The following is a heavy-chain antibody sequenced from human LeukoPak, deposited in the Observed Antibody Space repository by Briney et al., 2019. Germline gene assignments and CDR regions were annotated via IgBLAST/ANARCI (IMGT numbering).Heavy chain of an antibody. CDR3: ARKKYSSGWYICDY. CDR2: LSYSGSA. V-gene: IGHV4-39*01. CDR1: VGSISSSSYY. Sequence: SETLSLTCTVSVGSISSSSYYWGWIRQPPGKGLQWIGSLSYSGSAYYNPSLKSRVTISVDTSKNQFSLKLSSVTAADTAVYYCARKKYSSGWYICDYWGQGTVVSVSS. J-gene: IGHJ4*02. D-gene: IGHD6-19*01.